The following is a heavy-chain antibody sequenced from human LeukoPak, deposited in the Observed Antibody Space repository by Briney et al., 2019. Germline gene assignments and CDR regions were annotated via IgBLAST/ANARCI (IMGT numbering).Heavy chain of an antibody. CDR2: IRYDGSNK. V-gene: IGHV3-30*02. CDR3: AKAGIQKWLVPFDY. CDR1: GFTFSSYG. J-gene: IGHJ4*02. D-gene: IGHD6-19*01. Sequence: GSLRLSCAASGFTFSSYGMHWVRQAPGKGLEWVAFIRYDGSNKYYADSVKGRFTISRDNSKNTLYLQMNSLRAEDTAVYYCAKAGIQKWLVPFDYWGQGTLVTVSS.